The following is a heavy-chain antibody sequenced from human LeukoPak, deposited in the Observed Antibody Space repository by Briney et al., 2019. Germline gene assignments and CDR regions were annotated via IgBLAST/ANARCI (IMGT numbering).Heavy chain of an antibody. CDR1: GFTFSNYA. V-gene: IGHV3-9*01. Sequence: GGSLRLSCAASGFTFSNYAMPWVRQAPGKGLEWVSGISWNSGSIGYADSVKGRFTISRDNAKNSLYLQMNSLRAEDTALYYCAKSPYDSSGYYPYWGQGTLVTVSS. CDR3: AKSPYDSSGYYPY. CDR2: ISWNSGSI. J-gene: IGHJ4*02. D-gene: IGHD3-22*01.